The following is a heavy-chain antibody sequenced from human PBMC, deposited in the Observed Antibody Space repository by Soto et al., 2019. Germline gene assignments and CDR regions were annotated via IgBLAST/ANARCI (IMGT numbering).Heavy chain of an antibody. CDR3: ARDLQLWEFDY. J-gene: IGHJ4*02. V-gene: IGHV4-59*01. CDR2: IYYSGST. D-gene: IGHD5-18*01. Sequence: SETLSLTCTVSGGSISSYYWSWIRQPPGKGLEWIGYIYYSGSTNYNPSLKSRVTISVDTSKNQFSLKLSSVTAADTAVYYCARDLQLWEFDYWGQGTLVTVSS. CDR1: GGSISSYY.